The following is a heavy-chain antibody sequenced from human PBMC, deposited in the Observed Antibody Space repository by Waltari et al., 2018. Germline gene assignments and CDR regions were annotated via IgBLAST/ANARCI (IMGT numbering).Heavy chain of an antibody. CDR1: GFTFSSYA. V-gene: IGHV3-23*01. Sequence: EVQLLESGGGLVQPGGSLRLSCAASGFTFSSYAMSWVRQGPGKGLDWVSLISGSGGSIYYADSVKGRFTISRDNSKNTLYLQMNSLRAEDTAVYYCARDNTGGSLSWFDPWGQGTLVTVSS. J-gene: IGHJ5*02. D-gene: IGHD3-10*01. CDR2: ISGSGGSI. CDR3: ARDNTGGSLSWFDP.